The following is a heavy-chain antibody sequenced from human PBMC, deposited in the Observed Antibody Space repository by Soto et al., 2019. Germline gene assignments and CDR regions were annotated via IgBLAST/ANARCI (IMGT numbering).Heavy chain of an antibody. J-gene: IGHJ6*03. D-gene: IGHD2-2*01. CDR1: GYTFTSYG. CDR3: ARALGDIVVVPAAMPGYYYYYMDV. V-gene: IGHV1-18*01. Sequence: ASVKVSCKASGYTFTSYGISWVRQAPGQGLEWMGWISAYNGNTNYAQKLQGRVTMTTDTSTSTAYMELRSLRSDDTAVYYCARALGDIVVVPAAMPGYYYYYMDVWGKGTTVTVSS. CDR2: ISAYNGNT.